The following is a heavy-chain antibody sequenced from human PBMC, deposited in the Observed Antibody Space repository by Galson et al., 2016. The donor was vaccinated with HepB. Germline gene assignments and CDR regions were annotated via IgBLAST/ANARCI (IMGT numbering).Heavy chain of an antibody. V-gene: IGHV3-23*01. CDR3: AKGRWDFDS. CDR1: GFTFSSYA. Sequence: SLRLSCAASGFTFSSYAISWVRQAPGKGLEWVSSISGSGTSTYYADSVKGRFTISRDNSKNTLYLQMHSLRGEDTAVYYCAKGRWDFDSWGQGTLVTVSS. J-gene: IGHJ4*02. CDR2: ISGSGTST. D-gene: IGHD5-24*01.